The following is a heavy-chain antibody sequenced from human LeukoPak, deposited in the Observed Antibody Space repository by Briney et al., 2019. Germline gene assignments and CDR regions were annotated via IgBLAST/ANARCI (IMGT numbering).Heavy chain of an antibody. CDR1: GGSISSYY. D-gene: IGHD2-15*01. Sequence: SETLSLTCTVSGGSISSYYWSWIRQPAGKGLEWIGRIYTSGSTNYNPSLKSRVTMSVDTSKNQFSLKLSSVTAADTAVYYCARDCSGGSCYDDAFDIWGQGTTVTVSS. J-gene: IGHJ3*02. V-gene: IGHV4-4*07. CDR2: IYTSGST. CDR3: ARDCSGGSCYDDAFDI.